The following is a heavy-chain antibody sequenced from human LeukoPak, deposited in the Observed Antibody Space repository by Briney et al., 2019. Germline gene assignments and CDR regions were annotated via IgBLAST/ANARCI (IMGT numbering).Heavy chain of an antibody. J-gene: IGHJ4*02. V-gene: IGHV3-23*01. D-gene: IGHD4-4*01. Sequence: PGGSLRLSCAASGFTFSSYSMNWVRQAPGKGLEWVSAISGSGGSTYYADSVKGRFTISRDNSKNTLYLQMNSLRAEDTAVYYCAKGPHQSPTVFDYWGQGTLVTVSS. CDR2: ISGSGGST. CDR1: GFTFSSYS. CDR3: AKGPHQSPTVFDY.